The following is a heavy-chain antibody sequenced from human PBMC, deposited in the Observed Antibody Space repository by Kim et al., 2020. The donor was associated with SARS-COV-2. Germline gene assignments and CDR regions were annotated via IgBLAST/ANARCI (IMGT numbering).Heavy chain of an antibody. CDR1: GFTVTTNY. V-gene: IGHV3-53*01. CDR3: ARQGYWSGLDY. Sequence: GGSLRLSCAASGFTVTTNYITWVRQAPGRGLEWVSVIYANGSTYYADSVKGRFSISRDNSKNMVYLQMDSLRAEDTAVYFCARQGYWSGLDYWGQGTPVT. CDR2: IYANGST. D-gene: IGHD2-15*01. J-gene: IGHJ4*02.